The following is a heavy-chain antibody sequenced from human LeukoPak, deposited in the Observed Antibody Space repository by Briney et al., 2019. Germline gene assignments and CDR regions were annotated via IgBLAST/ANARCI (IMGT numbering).Heavy chain of an antibody. CDR1: GFTFSSYG. J-gene: IGHJ4*02. V-gene: IGHV3-30*18. Sequence: GGSLRLSCAASGFTFSSYGMHWVRQAPGKGLEWVAVISYDGSNKYYADSVKGRFTISRDNSKNTLYLQMNSLRAEDTAVYYCAKTDGYNSPRFDYWGQGTLVTVSS. D-gene: IGHD5-24*01. CDR2: ISYDGSNK. CDR3: AKTDGYNSPRFDY.